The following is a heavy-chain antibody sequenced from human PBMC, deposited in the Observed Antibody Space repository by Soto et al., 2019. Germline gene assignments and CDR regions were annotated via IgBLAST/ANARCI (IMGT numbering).Heavy chain of an antibody. CDR2: IFPSDSDT. D-gene: IGHD3-22*01. CDR3: ARKDKSGYFNWFDP. V-gene: IGHV5-51*01. J-gene: IGHJ5*02. CDR1: GYRFTSYW. Sequence: GESLKISCRTSGYRFTSYWVAWVRQMPGKGLEWMGIIFPSDSDTRYSPSFQGQVTISADRSTSTVFLQWASLKASDTAVYFCARKDKSGYFNWFDPWGQGTLVTVSS.